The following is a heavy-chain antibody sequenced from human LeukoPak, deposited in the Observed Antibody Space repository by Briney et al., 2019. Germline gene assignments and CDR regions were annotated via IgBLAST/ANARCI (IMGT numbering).Heavy chain of an antibody. Sequence: GASVKVSCKGSGYTFTSYDINWVRQATGQGLEWMGWMNPNSGNTGYAQKFQGRVTMTRNTSISTAYMELSSLRSEDTAVYYCARLQWLVHSDWYSDLWGRGTLVTVSS. CDR1: GYTFTSYD. V-gene: IGHV1-8*01. CDR2: MNPNSGNT. J-gene: IGHJ2*01. D-gene: IGHD6-19*01. CDR3: ARLQWLVHSDWYSDL.